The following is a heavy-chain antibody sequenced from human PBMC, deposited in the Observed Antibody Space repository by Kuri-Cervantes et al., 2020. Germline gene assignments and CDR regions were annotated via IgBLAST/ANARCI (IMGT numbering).Heavy chain of an antibody. CDR3: ARDGGYSSSWYKGFDP. Sequence: ESLKISCTVSGGSICSYYWSWIRQPPGKGLEWTGYIYYSGSTNYNPSLKSRVTISVDTSKNQFSLKLSSVTVADTAVYYCARDGGYSSSWYKGFDPWGQGTLVTVSS. CDR2: IYYSGST. D-gene: IGHD6-13*01. J-gene: IGHJ5*02. CDR1: GGSICSYY. V-gene: IGHV4-59*01.